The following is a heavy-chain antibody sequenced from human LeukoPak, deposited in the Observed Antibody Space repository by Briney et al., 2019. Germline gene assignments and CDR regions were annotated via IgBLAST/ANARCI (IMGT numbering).Heavy chain of an antibody. CDR1: GFTFSSYS. D-gene: IGHD3-10*01. J-gene: IGHJ5*02. Sequence: GGSLRLSCAASGFTFSSYSMNWVRQAPGKGLESVSSISSSSSYIYYADSVKGRFTISRDNAKNSLYLQMNSLRAEDTAVYYCARDYGSGSYYHWFDPWGQGTLVTVSS. V-gene: IGHV3-21*01. CDR3: ARDYGSGSYYHWFDP. CDR2: ISSSSSYI.